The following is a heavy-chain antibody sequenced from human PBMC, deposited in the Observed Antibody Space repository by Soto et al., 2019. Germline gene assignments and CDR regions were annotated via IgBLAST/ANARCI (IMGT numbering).Heavy chain of an antibody. V-gene: IGHV3-13*01. J-gene: IGHJ2*01. CDR1: GFTFSSYD. CDR2: IGTAGDT. D-gene: IGHD2-21*01. Sequence: PGGSLRLSCAASGFTFSSYDMHWVRQATGKGLEWVSAIGTAGDTYYPGSVKGRFTVSRENAKNSLYLQMNSLRAEDTAVYYCAKRAGGAVVWYFDLWGRGTLVTVSS. CDR3: AKRAGGAVVWYFDL.